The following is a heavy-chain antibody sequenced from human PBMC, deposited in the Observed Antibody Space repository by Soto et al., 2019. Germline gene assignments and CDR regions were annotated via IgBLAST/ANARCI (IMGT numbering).Heavy chain of an antibody. D-gene: IGHD2-15*01. CDR3: ARVNCSGGSCYSRYYDYGMDV. V-gene: IGHV1-69*01. J-gene: IGHJ6*02. CDR1: GGTFSSYA. Sequence: QVQLVQSGAEVKKPGSSVKVSCKASGGTFSSYAISWVRQAPGQGLEWMGGIIPIFGTANYAQKFQGRVTITADESTSTAYMELSSLRSEDTAVYYCARVNCSGGSCYSRYYDYGMDVWGQGTTVTVSS. CDR2: IIPIFGTA.